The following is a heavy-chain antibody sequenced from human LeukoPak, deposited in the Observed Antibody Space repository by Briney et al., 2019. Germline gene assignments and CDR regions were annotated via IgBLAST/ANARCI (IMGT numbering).Heavy chain of an antibody. CDR2: IFYSGST. V-gene: IGHV4-39*07. CDR3: ARVTHAMDYMDV. Sequence: SETLSLTCTVSGGSISTSNYYWGWIRQPPGKGLEWIGNIFYSGSTYYSPSLKSRVTISVDTSKNQFSLKLSSVTAADTAVYYCARVTHAMDYMDVWGKGTTVTVSS. CDR1: GGSISTSNYY. D-gene: IGHD2-2*01. J-gene: IGHJ6*03.